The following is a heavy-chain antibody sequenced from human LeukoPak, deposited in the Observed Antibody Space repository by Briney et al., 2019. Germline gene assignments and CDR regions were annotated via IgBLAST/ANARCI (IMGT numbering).Heavy chain of an antibody. CDR3: ARPSLGLPAAFFDY. CDR1: GYSISSGYY. D-gene: IGHD2-2*01. J-gene: IGHJ4*02. Sequence: SETLSLACAASGYSISSGYYWGWIRQPPGNGLEWIGSIYHSGSTYYNPSLKSRVTISVDTSKNQFSLKLSSVTAADTAVYYCARPSLGLPAAFFDYWGQGTLVTVSS. V-gene: IGHV4-38-2*01. CDR2: IYHSGST.